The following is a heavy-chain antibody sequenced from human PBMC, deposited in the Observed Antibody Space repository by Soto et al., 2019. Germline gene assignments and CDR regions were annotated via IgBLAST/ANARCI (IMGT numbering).Heavy chain of an antibody. J-gene: IGHJ6*03. Sequence: GGSLRLSCAASGFTFDDYGMSWVRQAPGKGLEWVSGINWNGGSTGYADSVKGRFTISRDNAKNSLYLQMNSLRAEDTALYHCARVGDYVVNPITIFGVVIPRQTLPYYYYMDVWGKGTTVTVSS. D-gene: IGHD3-3*01. CDR2: INWNGGST. CDR1: GFTFDDYG. CDR3: ARVGDYVVNPITIFGVVIPRQTLPYYYYMDV. V-gene: IGHV3-20*01.